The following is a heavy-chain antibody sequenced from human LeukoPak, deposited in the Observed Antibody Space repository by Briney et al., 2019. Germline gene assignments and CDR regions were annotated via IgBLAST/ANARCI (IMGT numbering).Heavy chain of an antibody. Sequence: GGSLRLSCAASGFTFSSYWMGWVRQAPGKGLEWVANIKQDGSEKYYVDSVKGRFTISRDNAKNSLYLQMNSLRAEDTAVYYCARDPYSGSYGADYYYYMDVWGKGTTVTISS. CDR1: GFTFSSYW. CDR2: IKQDGSEK. CDR3: ARDPYSGSYGADYYYYMDV. D-gene: IGHD1-26*01. V-gene: IGHV3-7*01. J-gene: IGHJ6*03.